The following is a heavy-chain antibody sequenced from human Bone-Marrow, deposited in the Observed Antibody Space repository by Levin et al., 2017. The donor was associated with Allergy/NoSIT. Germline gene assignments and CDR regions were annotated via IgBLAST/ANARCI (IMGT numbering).Heavy chain of an antibody. V-gene: IGHV3-30-3*01. D-gene: IGHD5-18*01. CDR1: GFTFSSYA. CDR3: ASVDTAMADDAFDI. J-gene: IGHJ3*02. Sequence: GGSLRLSCAASGFTFSSYAMHWVRQAPGKGLEWVAVISYDGSNKYYADSVKGRFTISRDNSKNTLYLQMNSLRAEDTAVYYCASVDTAMADDAFDIWGQGTMVTVSS. CDR2: ISYDGSNK.